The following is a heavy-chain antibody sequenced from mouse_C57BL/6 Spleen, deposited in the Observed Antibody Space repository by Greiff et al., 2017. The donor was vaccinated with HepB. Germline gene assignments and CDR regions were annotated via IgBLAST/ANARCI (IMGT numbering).Heavy chain of an antibody. CDR2: IDPEDGET. J-gene: IGHJ4*01. D-gene: IGHD2-2*01. CDR1: GFNIKDYY. CDR3: ARWGYDRSGHAMDY. Sequence: EVQLQQSGAELVKPGASVKLSCTASGFNIKDYYMHWVKQRTEQGLEWIGRIDPEDGETKYAPKFQGKATITADTSSNTADLQLSSLTSEDTAVYYCARWGYDRSGHAMDYWGQGTSVTVSS. V-gene: IGHV14-2*01.